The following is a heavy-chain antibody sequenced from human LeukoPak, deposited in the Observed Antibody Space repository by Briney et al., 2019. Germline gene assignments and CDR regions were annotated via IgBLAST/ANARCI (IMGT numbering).Heavy chain of an antibody. CDR2: ISSSGSTI. CDR3: ARDGNTVTTGGPYYYYYGMDV. D-gene: IGHD4-17*01. Sequence: PGGSLRLSCAASGFTFSDYYMSWIRQAPGKGLEWVSYISSSGSTIYYADSVKGRFTISRDNAKNSLYLQMNSLRAEDTAVYYCARDGNTVTTGGPYYYYYGMDVWGQGTTVTVSS. CDR1: GFTFSDYY. J-gene: IGHJ6*02. V-gene: IGHV3-11*01.